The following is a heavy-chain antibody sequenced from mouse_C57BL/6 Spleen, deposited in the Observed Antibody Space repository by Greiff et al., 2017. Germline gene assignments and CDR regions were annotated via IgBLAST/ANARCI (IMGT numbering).Heavy chain of an antibody. J-gene: IGHJ2*01. Sequence: EVQRVESGGGLVQPGGSLSLSCAASGFTFTDYYMSWVRPPPGKALEWLGFIRNKANGYPTEYSASVKGRFTISRDNSQRILYLQMNALIAADSATAFCARYYYDEEYYFDFWGTGTTLTVSS. CDR3: ARYYYDEEYYFDF. V-gene: IGHV7-3*01. D-gene: IGHD2-4*01. CDR2: IRNKANGYPT. CDR1: GFTFTDYY.